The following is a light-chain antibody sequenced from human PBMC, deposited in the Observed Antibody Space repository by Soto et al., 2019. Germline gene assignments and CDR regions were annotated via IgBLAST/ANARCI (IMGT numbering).Light chain of an antibody. J-gene: IGKJ4*01. CDR1: QGISSY. CDR2: AAS. CDR3: QQLNSYLLT. V-gene: IGKV1-9*01. Sequence: DIQLTQSPSFLSASVGDRVTITCRASQGISSYLAWYQQKPGKAPKLLIYAASTLQSGVPSRFSGSGSGTEFTLTLSSLQPEDFATYSCQQLNSYLLTFGGGTKVEIK.